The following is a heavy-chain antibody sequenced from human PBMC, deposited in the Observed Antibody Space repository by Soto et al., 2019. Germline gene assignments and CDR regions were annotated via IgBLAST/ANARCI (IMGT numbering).Heavy chain of an antibody. Sequence: QITLKESGPTLVKPTQTLTLTCTFSGFSLSTSGVGVGWIRQPPGTALEWLALIYWNDDKRYSPSLKSRLTSTEEDSKNQVVLIMTSLDPVDTATYHCARRSLYIRSVLGWGQGTLVTGSS. CDR2: IYWNDDK. D-gene: IGHD6-6*01. J-gene: IGHJ4*02. V-gene: IGHV2-5*01. CDR3: ARRSLYIRSVLG. CDR1: GFSLSTSGVG.